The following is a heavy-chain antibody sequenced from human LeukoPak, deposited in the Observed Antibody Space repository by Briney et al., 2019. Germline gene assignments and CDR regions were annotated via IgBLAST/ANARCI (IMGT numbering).Heavy chain of an antibody. V-gene: IGHV4-59*08. J-gene: IGHJ3*02. D-gene: IGHD6-19*01. Sequence: PSETLSLTCTVSGDSMRSYFWSWIRQPPGKGLEWIGYIYYSGAINYNPFLKSRVTISVDASKNQFSLNLNSVTAADTAVYYCASTVAGSPHDAFDIWGQGTMVTVSS. CDR3: ASTVAGSPHDAFDI. CDR1: GDSMRSYF. CDR2: IYYSGAI.